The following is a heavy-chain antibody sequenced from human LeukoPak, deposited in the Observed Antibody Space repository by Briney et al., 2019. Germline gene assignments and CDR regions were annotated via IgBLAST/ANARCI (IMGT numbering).Heavy chain of an antibody. D-gene: IGHD3-10*01. Sequence: GGSLRLSCAASGFTFSNAWMSWVRQAPGKGVEWVGRIRSKSDGRTTDYAAIVKGRFTMSRDDSKNNLYVQMDSLKIEDTAVYFCVTLAYGSGRPLYWGQGTLVTVSS. CDR1: GFTFSNAW. CDR2: IRSKSDGRTT. J-gene: IGHJ4*02. V-gene: IGHV3-15*01. CDR3: VTLAYGSGRPLY.